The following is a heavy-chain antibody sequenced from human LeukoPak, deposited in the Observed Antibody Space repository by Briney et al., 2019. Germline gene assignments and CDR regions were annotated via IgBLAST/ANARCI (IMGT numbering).Heavy chain of an antibody. CDR1: GFTFSSYA. V-gene: IGHV3-23*01. CDR2: ISGSGGST. J-gene: IGHJ4*02. CDR3: AKSNGYSSGWPDY. Sequence: GGSLRLSCAASGFTFSSYAMSWVRRAPGKGLEWVSAISGSGGSTYYADSVKGRFTISRDNSKNTLYLQMNSLRAEDTAVYYCAKSNGYSSGWPDYWGQGTLVTVSS. D-gene: IGHD6-19*01.